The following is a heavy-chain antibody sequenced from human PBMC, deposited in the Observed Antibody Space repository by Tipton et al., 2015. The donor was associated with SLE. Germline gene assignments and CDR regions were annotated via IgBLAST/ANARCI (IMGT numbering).Heavy chain of an antibody. V-gene: IGHV4-61*02. CDR2: IYTSGST. Sequence: TLSLTCTVSGGSISSGSYYWSWIRQPAGKGLEWIGRIYTSGSTNYNPSLRSRVTISVDTSKNQFSLKLSSVTAADTAVYYCARSAQTYYYGSGSYRYFDYWGQGTLVTVSS. D-gene: IGHD3-10*01. J-gene: IGHJ4*02. CDR3: ARSAQTYYYGSGSYRYFDY. CDR1: GGSISSGSYY.